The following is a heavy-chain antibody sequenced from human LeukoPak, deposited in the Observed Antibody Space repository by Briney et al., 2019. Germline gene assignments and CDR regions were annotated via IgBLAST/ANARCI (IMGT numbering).Heavy chain of an antibody. J-gene: IGHJ4*02. D-gene: IGHD5-12*01. CDR1: GFTFSSYS. CDR3: ARDGDGGYPLLPLDY. CDR2: ISSSSSYI. Sequence: PGGSLRLSCAASGFTFSSYSMNWVRQAPGKGLEWVSSISSSSSYIYYADSVKGRFTISRDNAKNSLYLQMNSLRAEDTAVYYCARDGDGGYPLLPLDYWGQGTLVTVSS. V-gene: IGHV3-21*01.